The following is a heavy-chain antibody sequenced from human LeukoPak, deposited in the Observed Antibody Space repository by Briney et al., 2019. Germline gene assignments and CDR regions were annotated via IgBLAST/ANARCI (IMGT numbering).Heavy chain of an antibody. J-gene: IGHJ4*02. Sequence: GGSLRLSCAASGFTFSSYAMSWVRQAPGKGLEWVAVISYDGSNKYYADSVKGRFTISRDNSKNTLYLQMNSLRAEDTAVYYCARDGEQWLVRFSYFDYWGQGTLVTVSS. D-gene: IGHD6-19*01. CDR1: GFTFSSYA. CDR2: ISYDGSNK. V-gene: IGHV3-30-3*01. CDR3: ARDGEQWLVRFSYFDY.